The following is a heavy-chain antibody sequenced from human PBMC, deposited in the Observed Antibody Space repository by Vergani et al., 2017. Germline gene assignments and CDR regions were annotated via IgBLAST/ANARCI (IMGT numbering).Heavy chain of an antibody. V-gene: IGHV4-4*09. CDR3: AGVTHSWQRADR. D-gene: IGHD6-13*01. CDR2: LSTTGGA. Sequence: QVRLQESGPGLVKPSETLSLTCSVSGGSMSGYYWSWIRQPPGKELEWIGSLSTTGGATHASHNPSLKSRVSISVDTSKSQFSLRLTSVTAADSAIYYCAGVTHSWQRADRWGQGLLVSVSS. CDR1: GGSMSGYY. J-gene: IGHJ5*02.